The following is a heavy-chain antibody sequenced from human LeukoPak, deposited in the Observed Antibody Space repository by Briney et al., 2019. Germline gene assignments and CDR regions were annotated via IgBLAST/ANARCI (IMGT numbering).Heavy chain of an antibody. CDR1: GGPFSGYY. CDR2: INHSGST. Sequence: SETLSLTCAVYGGPFSGYYWSWIRRPPGKGLEWIGEINHSGSTNYNPSLKSRVTISVDTSKNQFSLKLSSVTAADTAVYYCARGGIVVVPAGYFDYWGQGTLVTVSS. V-gene: IGHV4-34*01. CDR3: ARGGIVVVPAGYFDY. D-gene: IGHD2-2*01. J-gene: IGHJ4*02.